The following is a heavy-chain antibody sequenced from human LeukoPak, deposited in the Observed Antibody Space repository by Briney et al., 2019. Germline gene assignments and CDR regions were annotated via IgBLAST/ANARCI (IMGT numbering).Heavy chain of an antibody. CDR1: GGSFSGYY. CDR2: INHSGST. V-gene: IGHV4-34*01. CDR3: ARVGPHYYDSSGGDY. J-gene: IGHJ4*02. D-gene: IGHD3-22*01. Sequence: SETLSLTCAVYGGSFSGYYWSWIRQPPGKGLEWIGEINHSGSTNYNPSLESRVTISVDTSKNQFSLKLSSVTAADTAVYYCARVGPHYYDSSGGDYWGQGTLVTVSS.